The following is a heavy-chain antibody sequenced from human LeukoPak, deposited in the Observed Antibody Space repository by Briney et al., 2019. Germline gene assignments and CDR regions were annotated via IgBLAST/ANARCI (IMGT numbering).Heavy chain of an antibody. Sequence: PGGSLRLSCAASGVTFSSYGMNWVRQAPGKGLECVSYISSSGGTISYADSVKGRFTISRDNAKNALYLQMNSLRAEDTANYYCARGGNWFDPWGQGTLVTVSS. V-gene: IGHV3-48*03. J-gene: IGHJ5*02. CDR1: GVTFSSYG. CDR3: ARGGNWFDP. CDR2: ISSSGGTI. D-gene: IGHD3-16*01.